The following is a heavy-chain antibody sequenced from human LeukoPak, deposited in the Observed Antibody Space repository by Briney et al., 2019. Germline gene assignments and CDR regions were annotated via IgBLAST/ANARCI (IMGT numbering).Heavy chain of an antibody. Sequence: PSETLSLTCSVSGGSISSYYWSWIRQPAGKGLEWIGRIYTSGSTNYNPSLKSRVTMSVDTSKNQFSLKLSSVTAADTAVYYWARVASYGSGIDFDYWGQGTLVTVSS. CDR2: IYTSGST. V-gene: IGHV4-4*07. J-gene: IGHJ4*02. CDR1: GGSISSYY. CDR3: ARVASYGSGIDFDY. D-gene: IGHD3-10*01.